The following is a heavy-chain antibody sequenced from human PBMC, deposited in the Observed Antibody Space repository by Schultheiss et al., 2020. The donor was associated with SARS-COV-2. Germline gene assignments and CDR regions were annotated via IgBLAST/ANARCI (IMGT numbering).Heavy chain of an antibody. J-gene: IGHJ5*02. V-gene: IGHV1-18*01. Sequence: ASVKVSCKASGYSFDRYGISWVRQAPGQGLEWMGWISVYNGNTQFAQKVQGRVTLTTDKSTSTAYMELRSLRSDDTAVYYCARSGDIAVMMTHWLDPWGQGTLVTVSS. CDR3: ARSGDIAVMMTHWLDP. D-gene: IGHD2-8*01. CDR2: ISVYNGNT. CDR1: GYSFDRYG.